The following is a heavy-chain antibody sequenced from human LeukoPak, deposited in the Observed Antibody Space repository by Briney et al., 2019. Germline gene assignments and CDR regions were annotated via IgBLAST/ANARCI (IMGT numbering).Heavy chain of an antibody. Sequence: ASVKVSCKASGYTFTGYYMHWVRQAPGQGLEWMGRINPNSGGTNYAQKFQGRVTMTRDTSISTAYMELSRLRSDGTAVYYCARSELLQWLVPSLGETYFDYWGQGTLVTVSS. CDR2: INPNSGGT. V-gene: IGHV1-2*06. CDR1: GYTFTGYY. CDR3: ARSELLQWLVPSLGETYFDY. J-gene: IGHJ4*02. D-gene: IGHD6-19*01.